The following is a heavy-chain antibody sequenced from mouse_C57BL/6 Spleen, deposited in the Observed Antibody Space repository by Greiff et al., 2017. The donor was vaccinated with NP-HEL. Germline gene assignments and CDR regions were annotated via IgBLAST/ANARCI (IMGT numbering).Heavy chain of an antibody. V-gene: IGHV1-62-3*01. D-gene: IGHD2-5*01. CDR1: GYPFTSYW. CDR2: VAPNSGGT. J-gene: IGHJ2*01. CDR3: AREGADSNYVY. Sequence: QVQLQQPGAELVKPGASVKLSCKASGYPFTSYWMHWVKQRPGRGLEWIGRVAPNSGGTKYNEKFKSKATLTVDKPSSTAYMQLSSLTSEDSAVYYCAREGADSNYVYWGQGTTLTVSS.